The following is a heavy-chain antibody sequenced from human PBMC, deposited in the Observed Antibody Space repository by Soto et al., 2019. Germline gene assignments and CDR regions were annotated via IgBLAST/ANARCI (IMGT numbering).Heavy chain of an antibody. V-gene: IGHV1-3*01. J-gene: IGHJ6*03. D-gene: IGHD3-9*01. Sequence: ASVKVSCKASGYTFTSYAMHWVRQAPGQRLEWMGWINANSGNTKYAQKFQGRVTMTRNTSISTAYMELSSLRSEDTAVYYCARALYDILTADYYYYMDVWGKGTTVTVSS. CDR2: INANSGNT. CDR1: GYTFTSYA. CDR3: ARALYDILTADYYYYMDV.